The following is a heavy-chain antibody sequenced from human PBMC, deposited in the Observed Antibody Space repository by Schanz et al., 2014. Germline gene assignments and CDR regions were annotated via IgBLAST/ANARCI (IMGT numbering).Heavy chain of an antibody. D-gene: IGHD5-12*01. V-gene: IGHV1-69*04. J-gene: IGHJ3*02. CDR2: IVPIAGIT. CDR1: GGTFSSYS. Sequence: QVQLVQSGAEVKKPGSSVKVSCKASGGTFSSYSISWVRQAPGQGLEWMGRIVPIAGITNYAQRFQGRVTITADKSSDTAYMELSSLRSDDTAVYYCARGGGPEDVFDIWGQGTILTVSS. CDR3: ARGGGPEDVFDI.